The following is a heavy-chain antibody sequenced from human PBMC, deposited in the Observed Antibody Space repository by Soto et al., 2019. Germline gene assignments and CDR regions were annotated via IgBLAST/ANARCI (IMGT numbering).Heavy chain of an antibody. CDR1: GYTFTGYY. Sequence: ASVKVSCKASGYTFTGYYMHWVRQAPGQGLEWMGWINPNSGGTNYAQKFQGWVTMTRDTSISTAYMELTRLRSDDTAVYYCARAIPKGRWFDPWGQGTLVTVSS. CDR3: ARAIPKGRWFDP. CDR2: INPNSGGT. V-gene: IGHV1-2*04. J-gene: IGHJ5*02. D-gene: IGHD2-2*01.